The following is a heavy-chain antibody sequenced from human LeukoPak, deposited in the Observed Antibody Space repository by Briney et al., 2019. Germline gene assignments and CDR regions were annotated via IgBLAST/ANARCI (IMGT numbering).Heavy chain of an antibody. V-gene: IGHV5-10-1*01. CDR1: GYSFTSYW. D-gene: IGHD4-17*01. Sequence: GESLRISCKGSGYSFTSYWISWVRQMPGKGLEWMGRIDPSDSYTNYSPSFQGHVTISADKSISTAYLQWSSLKASGTAMYYCARLTVTNKYYYYYGMDVWGQGTTVTVSS. CDR3: ARLTVTNKYYYYYGMDV. CDR2: IDPSDSYT. J-gene: IGHJ6*02.